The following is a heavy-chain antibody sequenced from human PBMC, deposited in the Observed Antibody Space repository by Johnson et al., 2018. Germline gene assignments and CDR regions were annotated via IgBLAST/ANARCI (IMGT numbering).Heavy chain of an antibody. CDR2: ISSSSSHI. Sequence: VQLVESGGGLVQPGGSLRLSCAASGFTLSDHYMDWVRQAPGKGLEWVSSISSSSSHIYYADSVKGRFTISRDNAKNSLFLQMNSLRPEETAVYYCGREDYDFWGGHYYYYMDVWGKGTTVTVSS. CDR1: GFTLSDHY. J-gene: IGHJ6*03. D-gene: IGHD3-3*01. CDR3: GREDYDFWGGHYYYYMDV. V-gene: IGHV3-69-1*01.